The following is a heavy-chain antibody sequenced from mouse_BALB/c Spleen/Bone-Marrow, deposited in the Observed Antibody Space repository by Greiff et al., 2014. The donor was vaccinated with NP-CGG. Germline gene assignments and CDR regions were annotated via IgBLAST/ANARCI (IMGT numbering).Heavy chain of an antibody. CDR3: ARDRRITTATYAMDY. J-gene: IGHJ4*01. D-gene: IGHD1-2*01. CDR1: GLTFSDYY. Sequence: EVKVEESGGGLVKPGGSLKLSCAASGLTFSDYYMYWVRQTPEKRLEWVATISDGGSYTYYPDSVKGRFTISRDNAKNNLYLQMSSLKSEDTAMYYCARDRRITTATYAMDYWGQGTSVTVSS. V-gene: IGHV5-4*02. CDR2: ISDGGSYT.